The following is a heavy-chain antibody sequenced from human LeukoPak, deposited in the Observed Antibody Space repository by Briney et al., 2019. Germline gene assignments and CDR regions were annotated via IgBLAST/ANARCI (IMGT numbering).Heavy chain of an antibody. CDR1: GFTVSSNY. Sequence: GGSLRLSCAASGFTVSSNYMSGVREAPGKGLEWVSVIYSGGSTYYADSVKGRFTISRDNSKHTLYLQMNSLTAEDTAVYYCATTAVAVSHDAFDIWGQGTMVTVSS. J-gene: IGHJ3*02. D-gene: IGHD6-19*01. V-gene: IGHV3-53*01. CDR3: ATTAVAVSHDAFDI. CDR2: IYSGGST.